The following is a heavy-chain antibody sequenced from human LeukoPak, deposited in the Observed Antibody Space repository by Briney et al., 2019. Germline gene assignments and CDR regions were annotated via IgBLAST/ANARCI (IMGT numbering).Heavy chain of an antibody. Sequence: PSETLSLTCTVSGGSISSSTYYWGWIRQPPGKGLEWIGSIYYSGRTYYNPSLKSRVTISVDTSKNQFSLKLNSVTAADTAVYYCARILYSNNIDYWGQGTLVTVSS. CDR3: ARILYSNNIDY. CDR2: IYYSGRT. D-gene: IGHD2/OR15-2a*01. CDR1: GGSISSSTYY. J-gene: IGHJ4*02. V-gene: IGHV4-39*07.